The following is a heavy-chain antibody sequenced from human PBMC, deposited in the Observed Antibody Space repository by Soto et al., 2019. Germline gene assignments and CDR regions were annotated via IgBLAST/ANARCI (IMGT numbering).Heavy chain of an antibody. CDR3: PKERLARGFDY. Sequence: EVQLLDSGGGLVQPGGSLRLSCEASGFTFSNYAMNWVRQAPGKGLEWVLGISGGGANTYYADSVKGRFTISRDNSKNTVFLQMNSLRAEDTAVYYCPKERLARGFDYWGQGTLVTVSS. CDR1: GFTFSNYA. V-gene: IGHV3-23*01. CDR2: ISGGGANT. J-gene: IGHJ4*02.